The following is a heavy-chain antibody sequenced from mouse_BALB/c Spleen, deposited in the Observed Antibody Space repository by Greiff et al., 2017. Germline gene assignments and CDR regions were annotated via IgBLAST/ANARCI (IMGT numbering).Heavy chain of an antibody. V-gene: IGHV5-9-1*01. CDR3: AGDRDLFAY. CDR1: GFTFSSYA. J-gene: IGHJ3*01. CDR2: ISSGGSYT. D-gene: IGHD2-14*01. Sequence: DVMLVESGGGLVKPGGSLKLSCAASGFTFSSYAMSWVRQTPEKRLEWVATISSGGSYTYYPDSVKGRFTISRDNAKNTLYLQMSSLRSEDTAMYYCAGDRDLFAYWGQGTLVTVSA.